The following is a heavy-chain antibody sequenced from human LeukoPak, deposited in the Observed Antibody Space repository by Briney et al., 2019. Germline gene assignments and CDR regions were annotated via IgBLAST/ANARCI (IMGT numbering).Heavy chain of an antibody. CDR2: IIPIFGTA. CDR1: GGTFSSYA. J-gene: IGHJ4*02. D-gene: IGHD6-13*01. Sequence: ASVKVSCKASGGTFSSYAISWVRQAPGQGLEWMGGIIPIFGTANYAQKFQGRVTITADESTSTAYMELSSLRSEDTAVYYCAAPPPNGIAAAAAYWGQGTLVTVSS. CDR3: AAPPPNGIAAAAAY. V-gene: IGHV1-69*13.